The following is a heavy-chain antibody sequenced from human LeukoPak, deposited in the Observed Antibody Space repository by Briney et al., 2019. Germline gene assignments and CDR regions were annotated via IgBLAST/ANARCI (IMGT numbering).Heavy chain of an antibody. J-gene: IGHJ4*02. CDR2: ISGSGGST. Sequence: GGSLRLSCAASGFTFSSYAMSWVRQAPGKGLEWVSAISGSGGSTYYADSVKGRFTISRDNSKNTLYLQMNSLRAEDTAVYYCARENYLYDSSGYYPYYFDYWGQGTLVTVSS. V-gene: IGHV3-23*01. D-gene: IGHD3-22*01. CDR3: ARENYLYDSSGYYPYYFDY. CDR1: GFTFSSYA.